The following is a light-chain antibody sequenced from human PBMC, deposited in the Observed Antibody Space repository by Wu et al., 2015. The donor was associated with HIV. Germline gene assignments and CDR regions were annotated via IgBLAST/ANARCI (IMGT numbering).Light chain of an antibody. Sequence: EIVLTQSPGTLSLSPGERATLSCKASQSVSNRYLAWYQQKPGQAPRLLIYEAFIRVTGTPDRFSGGGSGTDFTLTITRLEPEDFAVYYCQQYATSSTFGQGTKVEVK. J-gene: IGKJ1*01. V-gene: IGKV3-20*01. CDR3: QQYATSST. CDR2: EAF. CDR1: QSVSNRY.